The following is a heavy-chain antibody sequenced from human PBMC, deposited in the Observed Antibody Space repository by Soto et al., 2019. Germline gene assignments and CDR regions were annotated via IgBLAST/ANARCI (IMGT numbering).Heavy chain of an antibody. Sequence: QVQLVQSGAEVKKPGSSVTVSCKASGGTFSSYAISWVRQAPGQGLEWMGRIIPNSGGTKYAQKFQGRVTMTNDTSISTAYMELSRLGSDDTAVYYCARGDFDSSANYYAGWFDPWGQGTLVTVSS. CDR2: IIPNSGGT. CDR3: ARGDFDSSANYYAGWFDP. CDR1: GGTFSSYA. D-gene: IGHD3-22*01. J-gene: IGHJ5*02. V-gene: IGHV1-2*02.